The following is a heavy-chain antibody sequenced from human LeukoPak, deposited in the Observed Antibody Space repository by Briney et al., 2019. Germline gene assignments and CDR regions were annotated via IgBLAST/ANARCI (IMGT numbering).Heavy chain of an antibody. V-gene: IGHV3-7*01. CDR2: INQDATKK. J-gene: IGHJ4*02. CDR3: ARDGN. Sequence: GGSLRPSCSASGFTFSNHWMSWVRQAPGKGLEWVANINQDATKKDYVDSVKGRFTISRDNAKSSLYLQMNSLRAEDTAVYYCARDGNWGQGTLVTVSS. CDR1: GFTFSNHW.